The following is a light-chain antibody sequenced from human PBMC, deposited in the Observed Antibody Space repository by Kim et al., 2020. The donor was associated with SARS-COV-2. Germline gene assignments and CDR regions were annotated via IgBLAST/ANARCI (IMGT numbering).Light chain of an antibody. V-gene: IGKV1-33*01. CDR1: HDISNF. Sequence: SASVGDRVTITCQASHDISNFLSWYQQKPGKAPNLLIYDASNLETGVPSRFSGSGSGTDFTLTISSLQAEDIATYYCQHYDNLPYTFGQGTKLEI. J-gene: IGKJ2*01. CDR3: QHYDNLPYT. CDR2: DAS.